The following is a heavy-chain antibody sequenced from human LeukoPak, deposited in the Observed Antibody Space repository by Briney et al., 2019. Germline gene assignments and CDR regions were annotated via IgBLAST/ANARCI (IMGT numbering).Heavy chain of an antibody. CDR2: SHYSGSN. CDR3: ASSDDSGY. J-gene: IGHJ4*02. CDR1: GGSISSGAYY. V-gene: IGHV4-39*01. Sequence: SETLSLTCTVSGGSISSGAYYWGWIRQPPGKGLEWIGSSHYSGSNYYNPSLKSRVTISVDTSKNQFSLSLSSVTAADTAVYYCASSDDSGYWGQGTLVTVSS. D-gene: IGHD1-26*01.